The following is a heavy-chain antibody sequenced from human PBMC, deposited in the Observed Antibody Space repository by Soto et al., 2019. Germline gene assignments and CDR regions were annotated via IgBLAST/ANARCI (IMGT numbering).Heavy chain of an antibody. D-gene: IGHD4-17*01. CDR3: VRQGIDYLHGLVDV. V-gene: IGHV4-59*08. CDR2: VYYTGDT. Sequence: QVQLQQSGPRLVKPSETLSLTCTVSSGPDRSHNWGWIRQPPGRGLEWIGYVYYTGDTAYNPSLRSXVPXSADTSTNDISLTLSSVTAADTAVYYCVRQGIDYLHGLVDVWGQGTTVSVSS. J-gene: IGHJ6*02. CDR1: SGPDRSHN.